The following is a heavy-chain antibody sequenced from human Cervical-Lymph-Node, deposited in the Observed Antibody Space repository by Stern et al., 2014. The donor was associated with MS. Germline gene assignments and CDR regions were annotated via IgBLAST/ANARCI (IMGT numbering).Heavy chain of an antibody. D-gene: IGHD2/OR15-2a*01. J-gene: IGHJ4*02. CDR2: ISSSSSDI. CDR1: GFTFSSYS. Sequence: EMQLVESGGGLVKPGGSLKLSCAVSGFTFSSYSMNWVRQAPGKGLEWVSSISSSSSDIYYADSVKGRFTISRDNAKNSLSLQMNSLRAEDTAVYYCARDYDGNYLTYFEYWGQGTLVTVSS. CDR3: ARDYDGNYLTYFEY. V-gene: IGHV3-21*01.